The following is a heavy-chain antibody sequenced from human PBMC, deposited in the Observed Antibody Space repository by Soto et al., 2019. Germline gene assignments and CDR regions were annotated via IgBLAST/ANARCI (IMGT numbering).Heavy chain of an antibody. J-gene: IGHJ4*02. Sequence: PWESLKISCKFSVYSVTSYWIGWVRQIPGKGLEWMGISYPGDSDTRYSPSFQVQVTISADKSISTAYLQWSSLKASDTAMYYCARQHDYGGKRIDYWGQGTLVTVSS. V-gene: IGHV5-51*01. D-gene: IGHD4-17*01. CDR1: VYSVTSYW. CDR3: ARQHDYGGKRIDY. CDR2: SYPGDSDT.